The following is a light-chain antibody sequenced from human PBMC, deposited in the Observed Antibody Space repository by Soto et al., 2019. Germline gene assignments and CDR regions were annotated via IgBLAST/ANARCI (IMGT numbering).Light chain of an antibody. CDR1: QSVSNN. Sequence: IVMTQSPATLSVSPGERATLSCRASQSVSNNLAWYQKKPDQAPRLLIYGASTRATGIPARFSGSGSGIEFSLTISSLHSEDFAVYYCQQYNNWWTFGQGTKVEIK. CDR2: GAS. CDR3: QQYNNWWT. V-gene: IGKV3-15*01. J-gene: IGKJ1*01.